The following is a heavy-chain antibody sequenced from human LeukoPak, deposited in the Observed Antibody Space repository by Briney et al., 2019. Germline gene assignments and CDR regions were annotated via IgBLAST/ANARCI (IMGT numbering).Heavy chain of an antibody. CDR2: IYDSGST. CDR1: GGSISSFH. CDR3: ARTYSGRSYYFDC. V-gene: IGHV4-59*01. J-gene: IGHJ4*02. Sequence: PSETLSLTCTVSGGSISSFHWSWIRQPPGKGLEHIGNIYDSGSTYYNPSLKSRVTISVDTSKNQFSLKLSSVTAADTAVYYCARTYSGRSYYFDCWGRGTLVTVSS. D-gene: IGHD1-26*01.